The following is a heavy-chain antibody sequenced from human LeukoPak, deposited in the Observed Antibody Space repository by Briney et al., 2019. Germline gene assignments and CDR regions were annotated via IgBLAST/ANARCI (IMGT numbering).Heavy chain of an antibody. CDR3: ARHVRAVAGIDY. Sequence: PSGTLSLTCAVSGGSISSSNWWSWVRQPPGKGLEWIGEIYHSGSTNYNPSLKSRVTISVDTSKNQFSLKLSSVTAADTAVYYCARHVRAVAGIDYWGQGTLVTVSS. D-gene: IGHD6-19*01. CDR2: IYHSGST. V-gene: IGHV4-4*02. J-gene: IGHJ4*02. CDR1: GGSISSSNW.